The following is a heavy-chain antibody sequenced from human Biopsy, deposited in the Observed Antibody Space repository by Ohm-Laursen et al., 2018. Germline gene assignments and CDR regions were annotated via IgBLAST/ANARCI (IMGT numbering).Heavy chain of an antibody. J-gene: IGHJ4*02. CDR3: VRLNRRGNIIFFDY. D-gene: IGHD3/OR15-3a*01. V-gene: IGHV4-59*08. CDR2: RFHSGSP. Sequence: SETLSLTCTVSGGSIKSYYWNWIRQTPGERLEWIGYRFHSGSPMYNPSLKSRVTISVDTSKSQFSLTLTSVTAADTAVYYCVRLNRRGNIIFFDYWGRGTLVTVSS. CDR1: GGSIKSYY.